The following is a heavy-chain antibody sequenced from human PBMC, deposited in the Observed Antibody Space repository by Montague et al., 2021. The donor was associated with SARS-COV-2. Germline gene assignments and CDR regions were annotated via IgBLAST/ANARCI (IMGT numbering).Heavy chain of an antibody. J-gene: IGHJ4*02. V-gene: IGHV4-4*07. Sequence: SETLSLTCTVSGGSINYYYWHWLRQSAGKGLEWIGRIYSSGNTNSNPSLESRVIMSVDSSQNQFSLKLNSVTAADTAVYYCARGDHPTTASWYFSDSWGQGALVTVSS. CDR3: ARGDHPTTASWYFSDS. D-gene: IGHD6-13*01. CDR1: GGSINYYY. CDR2: IYSSGNT.